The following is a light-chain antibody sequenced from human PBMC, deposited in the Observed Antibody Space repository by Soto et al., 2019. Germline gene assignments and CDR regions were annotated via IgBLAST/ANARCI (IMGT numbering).Light chain of an antibody. CDR1: QRVSRY. V-gene: IGKV3-11*01. CDR2: DAS. Sequence: EIVLTQSPATLSLSPGERATLSCRASQRVSRYLAWYQQKPGQAPRLLIYDASTRATGIPARFSGSGSGTDFTLTISSLEPEDFAVYYCQQRSNWPRTFGPGTKVEIK. CDR3: QQRSNWPRT. J-gene: IGKJ1*01.